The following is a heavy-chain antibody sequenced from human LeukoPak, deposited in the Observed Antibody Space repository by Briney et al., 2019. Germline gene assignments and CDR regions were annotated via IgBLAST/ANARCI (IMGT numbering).Heavy chain of an antibody. CDR2: ISSNGGST. V-gene: IGHV3-64D*06. Sequence: PGGSLRLSCSASGFTFSSYAMHWVRQAPGKGPEYVSAISSNGGSTYYADSVKGRFTISRDNSKNTLYLQMSSLRAEDTAVYYCVKGGAYCSGGSCYGNFDYWGQGTLVTVSS. CDR1: GFTFSSYA. J-gene: IGHJ4*02. D-gene: IGHD2-15*01. CDR3: VKGGAYCSGGSCYGNFDY.